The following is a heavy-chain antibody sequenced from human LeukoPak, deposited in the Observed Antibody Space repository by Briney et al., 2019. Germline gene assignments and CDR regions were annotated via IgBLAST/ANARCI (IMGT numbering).Heavy chain of an antibody. V-gene: IGHV3-23*01. CDR2: ITGSSRHT. J-gene: IGHJ4*02. D-gene: IGHD3-16*01. Sequence: PGGSLRLSCAPSGFTFSSYAMSEVRQAPGKGLESVSTITGSSRHTYYADSVKGRFTISRDNSNNTLYLQMNSLTAEDTAIYFCARGFRLGGYWGQGTLVTVSS. CDR1: GFTFSSYA. CDR3: ARGFRLGGY.